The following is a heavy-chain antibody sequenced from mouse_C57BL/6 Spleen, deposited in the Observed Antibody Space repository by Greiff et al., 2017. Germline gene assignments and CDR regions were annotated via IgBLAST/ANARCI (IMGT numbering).Heavy chain of an antibody. Sequence: EVMLVESGGGLVQPGGSMKLSCVASGFTFSNYWMNWVRQSPEKGLEWVAQIRLKSDNYATHYAESVKGRFTISRDDSKSSVYLQMNNLRAEDTGIYYCTRDLLRAWFAYWGQGTLVTVSA. CDR1: GFTFSNYW. CDR2: IRLKSDNYAT. CDR3: TRDLLRAWFAY. D-gene: IGHD1-1*01. V-gene: IGHV6-3*01. J-gene: IGHJ3*01.